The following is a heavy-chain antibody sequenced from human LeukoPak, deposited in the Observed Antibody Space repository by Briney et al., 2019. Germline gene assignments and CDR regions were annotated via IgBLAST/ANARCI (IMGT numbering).Heavy chain of an antibody. Sequence: GGSLRLSCTASRFTFTDYTMSWVRQAPGKGLEWVGFTRSKAYGGTTEYAASVRGRFTISRDDSKSIAYLQMNSLKTEDTAVYYCTRGYSGSFFYYFDYWGQGTLVTVSS. CDR2: TRSKAYGGTT. J-gene: IGHJ4*02. D-gene: IGHD1-26*01. CDR3: TRGYSGSFFYYFDY. V-gene: IGHV3-49*04. CDR1: RFTFTDYT.